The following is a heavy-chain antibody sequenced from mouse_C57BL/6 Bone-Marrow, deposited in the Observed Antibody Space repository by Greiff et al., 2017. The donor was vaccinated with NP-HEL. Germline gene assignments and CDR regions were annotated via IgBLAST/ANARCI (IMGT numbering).Heavy chain of an antibody. CDR3: WLLRAWFAY. CDR2: IYPVSGET. V-gene: IGHV1-11*01. Sequence: QVQLKESGAELASPGASVTLSCKASGYTFTDHIMNWVKKRPGQGLEWIGRIYPVSGETNYTQKFMGKATFSVDRSSSTVYIVLNSLTSEDPAVYYRWLLRAWFAYWGQGTLVTVSA. CDR1: GYTFTDHI. J-gene: IGHJ3*01. D-gene: IGHD2-3*01.